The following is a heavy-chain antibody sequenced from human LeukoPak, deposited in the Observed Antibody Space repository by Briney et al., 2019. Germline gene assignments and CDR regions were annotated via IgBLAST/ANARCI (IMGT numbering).Heavy chain of an antibody. Sequence: GGSLRLSCAASRFTFSTYWMAWVRQAPGKGLEWVANIKGDESARHQADSVKGRFTISRDNAKKSVYLQMSSLRGEDTAVYYCARDVGGSLDYWGQGTLVTVSS. CDR3: ARDVGGSLDY. V-gene: IGHV3-7*01. D-gene: IGHD1-26*01. CDR1: RFTFSTYW. CDR2: IKGDESAR. J-gene: IGHJ4*02.